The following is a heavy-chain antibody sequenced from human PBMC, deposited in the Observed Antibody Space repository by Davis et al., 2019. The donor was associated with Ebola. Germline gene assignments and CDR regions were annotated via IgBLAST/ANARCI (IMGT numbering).Heavy chain of an antibody. CDR3: ARDGRMPRMLYGMDV. Sequence: ASVKVSCKASGYSFKNYAISWVRQAPGQGLEWMGWISDYDGKTNYAQKFQGRVTMTTDRSTSTAHMELRSLRSDDTAVYYCARDGRMPRMLYGMDVWGQGTTVSVSS. D-gene: IGHD3-16*02. CDR1: GYSFKNYA. J-gene: IGHJ6*02. V-gene: IGHV1-18*01. CDR2: ISDYDGKT.